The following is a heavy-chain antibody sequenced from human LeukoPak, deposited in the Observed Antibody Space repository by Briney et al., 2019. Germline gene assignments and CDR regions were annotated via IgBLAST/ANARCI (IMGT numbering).Heavy chain of an antibody. CDR2: ISGSGGST. D-gene: IGHD6-19*01. CDR1: VFTFSSYA. CDR3: AKMGIAVAGTRNY. Sequence: PGGSLRRYCASSVFTFSSYAMSCVRQAPGTGLQWVSAISGSGGSTYYADSVKGRFTSSRDNSKNTLYLQMNSLRAEDTDVYYCAKMGIAVAGTRNYWGQGTLVTVSS. V-gene: IGHV3-23*01. J-gene: IGHJ4*02.